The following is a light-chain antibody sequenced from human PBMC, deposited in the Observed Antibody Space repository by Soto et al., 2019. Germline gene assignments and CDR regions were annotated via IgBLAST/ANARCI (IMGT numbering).Light chain of an antibody. Sequence: EIVLTQSPVILSVSPGETDTLSCRASESVTRNLAWYQHIPGQAPRLLVFHASVRATGIPARFSGSGSGTEFSLTISNLQSEDFAVYFCQQYNDWPPITFGQGTRLEIK. CDR2: HAS. CDR1: ESVTRN. J-gene: IGKJ5*01. CDR3: QQYNDWPPIT. V-gene: IGKV3-15*01.